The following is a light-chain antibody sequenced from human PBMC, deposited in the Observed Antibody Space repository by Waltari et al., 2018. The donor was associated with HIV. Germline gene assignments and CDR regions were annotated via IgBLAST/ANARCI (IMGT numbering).Light chain of an antibody. V-gene: IGKV3-11*01. CDR3: QQRSNLWT. Sequence: ELVFTQSTATLSFAPGERATPSGGASQSVISYLAWYQQKPGQAPTLLIYDVSNRATGIPARFSGSGPETDFTLTISRLEPEDFAVYYCQQRSNLWTFGQGTNVEIK. CDR2: DVS. J-gene: IGKJ1*01. CDR1: QSVISY.